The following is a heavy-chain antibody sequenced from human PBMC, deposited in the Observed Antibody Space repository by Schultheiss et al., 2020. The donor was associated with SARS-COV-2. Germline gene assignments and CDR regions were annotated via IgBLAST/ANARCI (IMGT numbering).Heavy chain of an antibody. J-gene: IGHJ6*03. Sequence: SVKVSCKASGYTFTGYYMHWVRQAPGQGLEWMGWINPIFGTANYAQKFQGRVTITADESTSTAYMELSSLRSEDTAVYYCARKQLVSYHYYYMDVWGKGTTVTVSS. V-gene: IGHV1-69*13. CDR1: GYTFTGYY. CDR3: ARKQLVSYHYYYMDV. D-gene: IGHD6-13*01. CDR2: INPIFGTA.